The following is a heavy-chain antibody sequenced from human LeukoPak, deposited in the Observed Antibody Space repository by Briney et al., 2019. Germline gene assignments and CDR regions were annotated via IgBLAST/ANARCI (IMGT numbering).Heavy chain of an antibody. D-gene: IGHD6-19*01. Sequence: GASVKVSCKASAYTFTSFGVSWVRQAPGQGLEWMGWVHTYSGNTNYAQKLQGRVTLTIDTSTSTAYMELRSLRSDDTAVYYCARVVTGSGCRRCDYWGQGTLVTVSS. CDR1: AYTFTSFG. CDR2: VHTYSGNT. CDR3: ARVVTGSGCRRCDY. J-gene: IGHJ4*02. V-gene: IGHV1-18*01.